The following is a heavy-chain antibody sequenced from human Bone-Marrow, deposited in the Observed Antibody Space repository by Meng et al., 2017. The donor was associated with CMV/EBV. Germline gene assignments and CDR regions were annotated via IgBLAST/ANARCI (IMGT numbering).Heavy chain of an antibody. CDR2: ISGSGGST. CDR1: GFTFSSYA. V-gene: IGHV3-23*01. Sequence: GESLKISCAASGFTFSSYAMSWVRQAPGKGLEWVSAISGSGGSTYYADSVKGRFTISRDNSKNTLYLQMNSLRAEDTAVYYCAKGVSWSDEPPYFDYWGQGTLVTVSS. J-gene: IGHJ4*02. CDR3: AKGVSWSDEPPYFDY. D-gene: IGHD3-3*01.